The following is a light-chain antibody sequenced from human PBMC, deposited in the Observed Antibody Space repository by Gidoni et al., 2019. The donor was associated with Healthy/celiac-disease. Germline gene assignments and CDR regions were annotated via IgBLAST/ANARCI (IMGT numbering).Light chain of an antibody. CDR3: QQYGSSPQT. CDR2: GAS. J-gene: IGKJ1*01. Sequence: ELVLTQSPGTLSLSPGESATLSCRASQSVSSSYLAWYQQKPGQAPRLLIYGASSRATGIPDRFSVSGSGTDFTLTISRLEPEDFAVYYCQQYGSSPQTFGQGTKVEIK. CDR1: QSVSSSY. V-gene: IGKV3-20*01.